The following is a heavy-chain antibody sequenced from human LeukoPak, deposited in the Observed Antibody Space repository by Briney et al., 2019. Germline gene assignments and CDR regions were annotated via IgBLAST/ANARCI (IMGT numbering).Heavy chain of an antibody. CDR2: INPNSGGT. CDR3: ARNSMDFWSGYYIWFDP. D-gene: IGHD3-3*01. Sequence: GATVKISCKASGYTFTDYYMHWVRQAPGQGLEWMGWINPNSGGTNYAQKFQGRVTMTRDTSISTAYMELSRLRSDDTAVYYCARNSMDFWSGYYIWFDPWGQGTLVTVSS. CDR1: GYTFTDYY. J-gene: IGHJ5*02. V-gene: IGHV1-2*02.